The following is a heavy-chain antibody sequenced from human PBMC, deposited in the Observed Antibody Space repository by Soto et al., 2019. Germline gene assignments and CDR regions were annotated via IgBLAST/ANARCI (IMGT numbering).Heavy chain of an antibody. CDR3: AREGGITMIVVASTFDY. V-gene: IGHV1-2*02. J-gene: IGHJ4*02. D-gene: IGHD3-22*01. CDR2: INPNSGGT. Sequence: GASVKVSCKASGYTFTGYYMHRVRQAPGQGLEWMGWINPNSGGTNYAQKFQGRVTMTRDTSISTAYMELSRLRSDDTAVYYCAREGGITMIVVASTFDYWGQGTLVTVSS. CDR1: GYTFTGYY.